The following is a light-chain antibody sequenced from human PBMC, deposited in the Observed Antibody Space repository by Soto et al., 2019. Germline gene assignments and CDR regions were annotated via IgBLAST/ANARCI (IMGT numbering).Light chain of an antibody. CDR2: GAS. Sequence: EIVLTQSPGTLSLSPGERATLSCRASQSVSSSYLAWYQQKPGQAPRLLIYGASSRATGIPDRFSGSGSATEFTLTISGLQPDDFASYYCQQFNSYPITFGQGTRLE. J-gene: IGKJ5*01. V-gene: IGKV3-20*01. CDR1: QSVSSSY. CDR3: QQFNSYPIT.